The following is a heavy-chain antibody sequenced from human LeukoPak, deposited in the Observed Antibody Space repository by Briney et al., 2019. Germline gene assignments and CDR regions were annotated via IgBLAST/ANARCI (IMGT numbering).Heavy chain of an antibody. Sequence: GESLKISCKGSGYSFTSYWIGWVRQMPGKGLEWMGIIYPGDSDTRYNPSFQGQVAISADKSISTAYLQWSSLKASDTTMYYCARSSDCSSTSCYFDYWGQGTLVTVSS. CDR1: GYSFTSYW. CDR2: IYPGDSDT. V-gene: IGHV5-51*01. CDR3: ARSSDCSSTSCYFDY. D-gene: IGHD2-2*01. J-gene: IGHJ4*02.